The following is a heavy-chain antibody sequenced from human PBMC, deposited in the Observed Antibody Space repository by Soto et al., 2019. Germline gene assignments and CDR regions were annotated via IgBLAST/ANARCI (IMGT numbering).Heavy chain of an antibody. CDR2: FIPLFRTP. CDR3: ARDNDRLQLGGNYYYILDV. J-gene: IGHJ6*02. D-gene: IGHD4-4*01. Sequence: QVQLVQSGAEMKEPGSSVKVSCKTSGGTFSSSAISWLRQAPGQGLEWMGGFIPLFRTPDYAQKFQGRVTIAADESTSTAYMELSRLRSEDTAVYYCARDNDRLQLGGNYYYILDVWGQGTTITVSS. V-gene: IGHV1-69*12. CDR1: GGTFSSSA.